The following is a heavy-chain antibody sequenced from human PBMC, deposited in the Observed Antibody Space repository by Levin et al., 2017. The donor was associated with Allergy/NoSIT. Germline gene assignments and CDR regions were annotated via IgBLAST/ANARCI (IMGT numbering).Heavy chain of an antibody. V-gene: IGHV3-66*04. CDR1: GFTVSRDY. J-gene: IGHJ5*02. CDR3: ARHDWFDP. CDR2: LYSGGNT. Sequence: PGGSLRLSCLVSGFTVSRDYMSWVRQAPGKGLEWVSVLYSGGNTYYADSVKGRFTISRDISKNTLYLQMNSLRVEDTAVYYCARHDWFDPWGQGTLVTVSS.